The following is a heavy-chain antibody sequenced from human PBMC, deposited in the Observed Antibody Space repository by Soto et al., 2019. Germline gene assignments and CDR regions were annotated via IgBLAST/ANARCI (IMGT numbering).Heavy chain of an antibody. D-gene: IGHD2-2*02. CDR2: IYYSGST. Sequence: PSETLSLTCTVSGGSISSGGYYWSWIRQHPGTGLEWIGYIYYSGSTYYNPSLKSRVTISVDTSKNQFSLKLSSVTAADTAVYYCARARGSCSSTSCYRTHYYYYYGMDVWGQGTTVTVSS. V-gene: IGHV4-31*02. CDR1: GGSISSGGYY. J-gene: IGHJ6*02. CDR3: ARARGSCSSTSCYRTHYYYYYGMDV.